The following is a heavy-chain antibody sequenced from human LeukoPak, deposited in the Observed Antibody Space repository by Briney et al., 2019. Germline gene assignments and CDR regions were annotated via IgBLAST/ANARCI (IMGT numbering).Heavy chain of an antibody. V-gene: IGHV4-39*01. CDR3: ARHARYSNHRPGFD. D-gene: IGHD4-11*01. J-gene: IGHJ4*02. Sequence: KPSETLSLTCTVSGGSISSSSYYWGWIRQPPGKGLEWIGSIYYSGSTYYNPSLKSRVTISVDTSKNQFSLKLSSVTAADTAVYYCARHARYSNHRPGFDWGQGTLVTASS. CDR1: GGSISSSSYY. CDR2: IYYSGST.